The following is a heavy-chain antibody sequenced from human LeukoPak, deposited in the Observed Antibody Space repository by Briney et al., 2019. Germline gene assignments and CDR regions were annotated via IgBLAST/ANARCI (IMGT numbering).Heavy chain of an antibody. CDR3: TTRRQDGW. CDR2: IKSNSDGRTI. J-gene: IGHJ4*02. Sequence: GGPLLLSCAAAGFTFSDYSMKGGRPAPGKGRESVAPIKSNSDGRTIDYAAPVKGRFSISRDDSTITLYLQMNSLKTEDTAVYYCTTRRQDGWWGQGTLVTVS. CDR1: GFTFSDYS. V-gene: IGHV3-15*01. D-gene: IGHD2-15*01.